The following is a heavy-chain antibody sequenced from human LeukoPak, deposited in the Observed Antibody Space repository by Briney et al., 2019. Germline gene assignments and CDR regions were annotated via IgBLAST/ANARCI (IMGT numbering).Heavy chain of an antibody. Sequence: SETLSLTCTVSGGSISSSSYYWGWIRQPPGKGLGWIGSIYYSGSTYYNPSLKSRVTISVDTSKNQFSLKLSSVTAADTAVYYCATEKGGWGDILTGYLHSLDVWGKGTTVTVSS. CDR3: ATEKGGWGDILTGYLHSLDV. CDR2: IYYSGST. D-gene: IGHD3-9*01. CDR1: GGSISSSSYY. J-gene: IGHJ6*04. V-gene: IGHV4-39*07.